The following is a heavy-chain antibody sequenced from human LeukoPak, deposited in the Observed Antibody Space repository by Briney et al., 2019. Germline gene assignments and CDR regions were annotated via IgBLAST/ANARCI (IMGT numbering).Heavy chain of an antibody. CDR1: GYTFTSYG. V-gene: IGHV1-18*01. CDR3: ARDPAPRYYYDSSGESFDY. Sequence: PGASVKVSCKASGYTFTSYGISWVRQAPGQGLEWMGWISAYNGNTNYAQKLQGRVTMTTDTSTSTAYMELRSLRSDDTAVYYCARDPAPRYYYDSSGESFDYWGQGTLVTVSS. J-gene: IGHJ4*02. D-gene: IGHD3-22*01. CDR2: ISAYNGNT.